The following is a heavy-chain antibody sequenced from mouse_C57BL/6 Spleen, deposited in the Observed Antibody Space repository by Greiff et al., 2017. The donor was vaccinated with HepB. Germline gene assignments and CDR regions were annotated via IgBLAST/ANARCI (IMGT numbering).Heavy chain of an antibody. CDR1: GFTFSDYG. CDR2: ISSGSSTI. Sequence: EVKVVESGGGLVKPGGSLKLSCAASGFTFSDYGMHWVRQAPEKGLEWVAYISSGSSTIYYADTVKGRFTISRDNAKNTLFLQMTSLRSEDTAMYYCARPGGSSYGYFDVWGTGTTVTVSS. J-gene: IGHJ1*03. V-gene: IGHV5-17*01. CDR3: ARPGGSSYGYFDV. D-gene: IGHD1-1*01.